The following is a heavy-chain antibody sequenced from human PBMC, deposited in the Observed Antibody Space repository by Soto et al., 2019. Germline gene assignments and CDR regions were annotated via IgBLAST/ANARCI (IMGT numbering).Heavy chain of an antibody. CDR2: IWYDGSNK. J-gene: IGHJ6*02. CDR1: GFTFSSYG. Sequence: GGSLRLSCAASGFTFSSYGMHWVRQAPGKGLEWVAVIWYDGSNKYYADSVKGRFTISRDNSKNTLYLQMNSLRAEDTAVYYCARDPGGQLAVAGKVLIRYYYGMDVWGQGTTVTVSS. CDR3: ARDPGGQLAVAGKVLIRYYYGMDV. D-gene: IGHD6-19*01. V-gene: IGHV3-33*01.